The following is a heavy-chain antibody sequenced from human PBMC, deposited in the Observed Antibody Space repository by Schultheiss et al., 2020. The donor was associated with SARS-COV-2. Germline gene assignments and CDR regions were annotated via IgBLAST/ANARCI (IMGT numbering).Heavy chain of an antibody. V-gene: IGHV1-2*06. CDR1: GYTFTNYY. CDR3: ARDRKRTSGDY. CDR2: INPNSGGT. J-gene: IGHJ4*02. Sequence: ASVKVSCTASGYTFTNYYIHWVRQAPGQGLEWMGRINPNSGGTNYAQKFQGRVTMTRDTSISTAYMELSSLRSEDTAVYYCARDRKRTSGDYWGQGTLVTVSS.